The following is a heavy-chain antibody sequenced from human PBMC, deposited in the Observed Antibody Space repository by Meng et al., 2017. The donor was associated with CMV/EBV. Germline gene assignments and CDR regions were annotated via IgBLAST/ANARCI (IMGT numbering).Heavy chain of an antibody. D-gene: IGHD1-7*01. CDR3: ARATPRITGTTGFDP. CDR2: ISSSSSYI. J-gene: IGHJ5*02. V-gene: IGHV3-21*01. Sequence: GESLKISCAASGFTFSSYSMNWVRQAPGKGLEWVSSISSSSSYIYYADSVKGRFTISRDNAKNSLYLQMNSLRAEDTAVYYCARATPRITGTTGFDPWGQGTLVTVSS. CDR1: GFTFSSYS.